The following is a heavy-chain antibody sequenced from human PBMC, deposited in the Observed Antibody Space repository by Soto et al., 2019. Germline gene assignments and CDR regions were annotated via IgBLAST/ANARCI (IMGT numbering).Heavy chain of an antibody. D-gene: IGHD3-3*01. Sequence: GGSLRLSCAASGFTFSSYAMSWVRQAPGKGLEWVSAISGSGGSTYYADSVKGRFTISRDNSKNTLYLQMNSLRAEDTAVYYCAKKAISTYYDFWSGYYNSYGMDVWGQGTTVTVSS. CDR1: GFTFSSYA. CDR2: ISGSGGST. V-gene: IGHV3-23*01. CDR3: AKKAISTYYDFWSGYYNSYGMDV. J-gene: IGHJ6*02.